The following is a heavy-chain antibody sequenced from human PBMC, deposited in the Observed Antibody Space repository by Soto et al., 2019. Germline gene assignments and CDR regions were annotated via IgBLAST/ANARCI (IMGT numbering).Heavy chain of an antibody. Sequence: QVQMVQSGAELKKPGSSVKVSCKTSGGSFNSYAINWVRQAPGQGLEWLGGTIPFILTPNYAQQFQGRVTIAADEPTRTGDLELSSRRSDDTAVYYCAGGDHSTSLGGMDVWGQGTTVSVSS. CDR1: GGSFNSYA. D-gene: IGHD6-6*01. V-gene: IGHV1-69*01. CDR2: TIPFILTP. J-gene: IGHJ6*02. CDR3: AGGDHSTSLGGMDV.